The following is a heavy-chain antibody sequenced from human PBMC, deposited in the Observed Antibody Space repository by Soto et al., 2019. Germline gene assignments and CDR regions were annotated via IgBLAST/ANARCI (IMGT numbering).Heavy chain of an antibody. CDR2: IYYSGST. CDR1: GGSISSGDDY. CDR3: ARVQLTLFDY. D-gene: IGHD3-10*01. Sequence: PSETLSLTCTVAGGSISSGDDYWSWIRQPPGKGLEWIGYIYYSGSTYYNPSLKSRVTISVDMSKNQFSLKLSSVTAADTAVYYCARVQLTLFDYWGQGTLVTVSS. J-gene: IGHJ4*02. V-gene: IGHV4-30-4*01.